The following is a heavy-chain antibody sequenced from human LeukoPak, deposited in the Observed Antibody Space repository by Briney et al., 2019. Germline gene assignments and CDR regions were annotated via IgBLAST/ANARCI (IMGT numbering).Heavy chain of an antibody. Sequence: GGSLRLSCAASGFTFSSYGMHWVRQAPGKGLEWVAVISYDGSNKYYADSVKGRFTISRDNSKNTLYLQMNSLRAEDTAVYYCAKDGEDYGGYVTYWGQGILVTVSS. CDR3: AKDGEDYGGYVTY. CDR1: GFTFSSYG. CDR2: ISYDGSNK. V-gene: IGHV3-30*18. J-gene: IGHJ4*02. D-gene: IGHD4-17*01.